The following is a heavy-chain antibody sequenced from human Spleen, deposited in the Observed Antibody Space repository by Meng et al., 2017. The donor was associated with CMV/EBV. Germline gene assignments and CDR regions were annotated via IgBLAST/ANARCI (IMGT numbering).Heavy chain of an antibody. CDR2: INHSGST. V-gene: IGHV4-34*01. D-gene: IGHD3-10*01. J-gene: IGHJ4*02. CDR1: VGSFSGSY. Sequence: PLHQWGPVLFKPSEPRSLTCAVYVGSFSGSYWVWIRQPPGKGLEWIGEINHSGSTNSTPSLTSRVTISVDTSKNQFSLKLSSVPAADTAVYYCCSRRFGEWGYWGQGTLVTVSS. CDR3: CSRRFGEWGY.